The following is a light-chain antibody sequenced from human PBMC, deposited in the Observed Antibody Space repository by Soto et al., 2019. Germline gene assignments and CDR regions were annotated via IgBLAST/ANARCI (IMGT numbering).Light chain of an antibody. CDR2: GNS. CDR1: SSNTGAGYD. CDR3: QSFDTSVRGVV. V-gene: IGLV1-40*01. J-gene: IGLJ2*01. Sequence: QSALTQPPSVSGAPGQRVTISCTGSSSNTGAGYDVHWYQQLPGTAPKLLIYGNSNRPSGVPDRFSGSKSGISAALAITGLQAEDEADYYCQSFDTSVRGVVFGGGTKLTVL.